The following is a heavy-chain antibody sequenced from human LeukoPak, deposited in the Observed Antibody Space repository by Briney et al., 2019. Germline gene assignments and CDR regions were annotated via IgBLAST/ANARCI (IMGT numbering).Heavy chain of an antibody. CDR2: ISSSSSYI. Sequence: GGSLRLSCAASGFTFSSYSMNWVRQAPGKGLEWVSSISSSSSYIYCADSVKGRFTISRDNAKNSLYLQMNSLRAEDTAVYYCARDEGSSGWYGQNWFDPWGQGTLVTVSS. CDR3: ARDEGSSGWYGQNWFDP. D-gene: IGHD6-19*01. CDR1: GFTFSSYS. V-gene: IGHV3-21*01. J-gene: IGHJ5*02.